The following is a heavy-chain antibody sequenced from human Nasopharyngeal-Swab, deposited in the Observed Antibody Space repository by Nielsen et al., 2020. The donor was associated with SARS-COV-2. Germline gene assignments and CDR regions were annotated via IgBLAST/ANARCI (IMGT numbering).Heavy chain of an antibody. J-gene: IGHJ4*02. D-gene: IGHD2-8*02. CDR2: INQDGSAQ. CDR1: GFTFSSSW. Sequence: GGSLRLSCAASGFTFSSSWMNWFRQAPEKGLEWVANINQDGSAQNYADSVRGRLTISRDNTKNSLYLRMDSLRIEDTGVYYCARDRVFGYTGAWNSVFDYWGQGTLVAVSS. CDR3: ARDRVFGYTGAWNSVFDY. V-gene: IGHV3-7*01.